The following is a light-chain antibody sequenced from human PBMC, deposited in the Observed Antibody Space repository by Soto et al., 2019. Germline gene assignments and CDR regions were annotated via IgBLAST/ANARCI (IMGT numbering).Light chain of an antibody. CDR2: GAS. CDR3: MQSIQVPIT. Sequence: EIVMPQSPATLSVSPGDGATLSCRASQSVGSNLAWYQQKPGQPNRLLISGASTRATGIPARFSGSGSGTDFTLKISRVEAEEVGVYYCMQSIQVPITVGQGTRLEI. J-gene: IGKJ5*01. V-gene: IGKV3-15*01. CDR1: QSVGSN.